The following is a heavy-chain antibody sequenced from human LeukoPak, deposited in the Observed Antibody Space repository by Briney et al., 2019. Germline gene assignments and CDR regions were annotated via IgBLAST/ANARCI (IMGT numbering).Heavy chain of an antibody. CDR2: ISSSGSTI. V-gene: IGHV3-11*04. Sequence: GGSLRLSCAASGFTFSDYYMSWIRQAPGKGLEWVSYISSSGSTIYYADSVKGRSTISRDNAKNSLYLQMNSLRAEDTAVYYCARAALEDYYDSSGYWVDYWGQGTLVTVSS. CDR1: GFTFSDYY. CDR3: ARAALEDYYDSSGYWVDY. D-gene: IGHD3-22*01. J-gene: IGHJ4*02.